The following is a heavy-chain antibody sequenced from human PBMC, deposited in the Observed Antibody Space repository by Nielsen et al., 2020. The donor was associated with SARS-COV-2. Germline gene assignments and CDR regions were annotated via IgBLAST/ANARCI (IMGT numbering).Heavy chain of an antibody. V-gene: IGHV4-59*12. D-gene: IGHD6-13*01. Sequence: SETLSLTCTVSGGSISSYYWSWIRQPPGKGLEWIGYIYYSGSTNYNPSLKSRVTISVDTSKNQFSLKLSSVTAADTAVYYCARGRNLYSSSWYPLVPLNAFDYWGQGTLVTVSS. CDR1: GGSISSYY. J-gene: IGHJ4*02. CDR3: ARGRNLYSSSWYPLVPLNAFDY. CDR2: IYYSGST.